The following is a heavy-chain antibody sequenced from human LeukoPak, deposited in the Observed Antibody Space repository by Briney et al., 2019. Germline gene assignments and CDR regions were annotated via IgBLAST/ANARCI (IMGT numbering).Heavy chain of an antibody. CDR1: GGSISSHY. Sequence: SETLSLTCTVSGGSISSHYWSWIRRPPGKGLEWIGYIYYSGSTNYNPSLKSRVTISVATSKNQFSLKLSSVTAADTAVYYCARARSGSYGNWFDPWGQGTLVTVSS. J-gene: IGHJ5*02. CDR2: IYYSGST. V-gene: IGHV4-59*11. D-gene: IGHD3-10*01. CDR3: ARARSGSYGNWFDP.